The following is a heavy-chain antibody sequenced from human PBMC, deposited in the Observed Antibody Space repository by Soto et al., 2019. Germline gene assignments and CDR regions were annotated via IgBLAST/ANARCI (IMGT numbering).Heavy chain of an antibody. CDR1: GFTFSSYA. Sequence: EVQLLESGGGLVQPGGSLRLSCAASGFTFSSYAMSWVRQAPGKGLEWVSAISGSGSSTYYADSVKGRFTISRDNSKNSLYLQMHNLRAEDPAVYYGAKGETESYFDYWGHGTLVTVAA. D-gene: IGHD1-26*01. CDR3: AKGETESYFDY. V-gene: IGHV3-23*01. CDR2: ISGSGSST. J-gene: IGHJ4*01.